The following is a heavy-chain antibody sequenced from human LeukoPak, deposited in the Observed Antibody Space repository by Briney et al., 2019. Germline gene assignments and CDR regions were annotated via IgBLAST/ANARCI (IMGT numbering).Heavy chain of an antibody. V-gene: IGHV3-21*01. D-gene: IGHD3-9*01. CDR2: ISSSSSYI. J-gene: IGHJ4*02. CDR1: GFTFSSYS. CDR3: ARDILTGYGD. Sequence: GGSLRLSCVASGFTFSSYSMNWVRQAPGKGLEWVSSISSSSSYIYYADSVKGRFTISRDNAKNSLYLQMNSLRAEDTAVYYCARDILTGYGDWGQGTLVTVSS.